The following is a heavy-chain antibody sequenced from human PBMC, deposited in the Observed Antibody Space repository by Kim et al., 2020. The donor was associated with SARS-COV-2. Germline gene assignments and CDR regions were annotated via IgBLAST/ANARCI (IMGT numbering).Heavy chain of an antibody. CDR3: AREGSAADYGCDY. D-gene: IGHD4-17*01. CDR2: INAGNGNT. CDR1: GYTFTSYA. V-gene: IGHV1-3*01. J-gene: IGHJ4*02. Sequence: ASVKVSCKASGYTFTSYAMHWVRQAPGQRLEWMGWINAGNGNTKYSQKFQGRVTITRDTSASTAYMELSSLRSEDTAVYYCAREGSAADYGCDYWGQGTLVTVSS.